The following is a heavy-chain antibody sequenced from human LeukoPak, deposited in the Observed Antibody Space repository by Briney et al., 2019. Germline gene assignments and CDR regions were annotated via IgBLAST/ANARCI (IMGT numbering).Heavy chain of an antibody. J-gene: IGHJ4*02. CDR1: GFTFSRYG. CDR2: IWYDGSKK. CDR3: ARVDSGSYYSIDN. Sequence: GSLRLSCAASGFTFSRYGMNWVRPAPGKGLEWAAVIWYDGSKKYYAESVEGRFTISRDNSKNTLYLEMNSLRAEDTAVYYCARVDSGSYYSIDNWGQGTLVTVSS. V-gene: IGHV3-33*07. D-gene: IGHD3-10*01.